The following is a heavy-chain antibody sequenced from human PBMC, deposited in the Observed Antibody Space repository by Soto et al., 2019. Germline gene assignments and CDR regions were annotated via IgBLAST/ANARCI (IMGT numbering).Heavy chain of an antibody. D-gene: IGHD3-22*01. CDR1: GYTFTSYG. Sequence: QVQLVQSGAEVKKPGASVKVSCKASGYTFTSYGISWVRQAPGQGREWMGWISAYNGNTNYAQKLQGRVTMTTDTSTSSAYMELRSLRSDGTAVYYCARDVDSSGYYIYFDYWGQGTLVTVSS. CDR3: ARDVDSSGYYIYFDY. J-gene: IGHJ4*02. CDR2: ISAYNGNT. V-gene: IGHV1-18*04.